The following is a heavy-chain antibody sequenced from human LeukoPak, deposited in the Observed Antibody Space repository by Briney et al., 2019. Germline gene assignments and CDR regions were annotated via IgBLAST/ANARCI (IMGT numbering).Heavy chain of an antibody. D-gene: IGHD3-22*01. CDR2: ISGSGGST. Sequence: GGSLRLSCEASAYTYRFYAMTCVRQAPGKGLEWVSAISGSGGSTYYADSVKGRFTISRDNSKNTLYLQMNSLRAEDTAVYYCAKDLEGGYDSSGYYPDYWGQGTLVTVSS. CDR1: AYTYRFYA. V-gene: IGHV3-23*01. J-gene: IGHJ4*02. CDR3: AKDLEGGYDSSGYYPDY.